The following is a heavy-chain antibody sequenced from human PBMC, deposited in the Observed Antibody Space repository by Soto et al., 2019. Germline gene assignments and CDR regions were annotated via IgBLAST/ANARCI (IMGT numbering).Heavy chain of an antibody. CDR3: ARDETATDAFEI. Sequence: QVQLQESGPGLVKPSQTLSLTCTVSGGSISSGSYYWSWIRQNPGKGLEWIGYIYYSGTTNYDPSLKGRLTIAVGTSKIQFSLKLNSMTAADTAVYYFARDETATDAFEIWGQGTMVTVSS. CDR1: GGSISSGSYY. J-gene: IGHJ3*02. D-gene: IGHD2-21*02. V-gene: IGHV4-31*03. CDR2: IYYSGTT.